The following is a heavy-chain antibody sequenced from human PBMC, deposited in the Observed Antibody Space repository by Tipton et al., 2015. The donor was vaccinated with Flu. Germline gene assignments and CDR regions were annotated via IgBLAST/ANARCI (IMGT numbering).Heavy chain of an antibody. D-gene: IGHD4-11*01. V-gene: IGHV3-7*01. CDR3: VRDETSVKWGP. J-gene: IGHJ5*02. CDR1: GFTFSSYW. CDR2: IKPDGSEK. Sequence: GSLRLSCAASGFTFSSYWMNWVRQAPGKGLEWVANIKPDGSEKNYVDSVKGRFTIPRDNVKNSLYLQMNNLRAEDTAVYFCVRDETSVKWGPWGQGTLVTVSS.